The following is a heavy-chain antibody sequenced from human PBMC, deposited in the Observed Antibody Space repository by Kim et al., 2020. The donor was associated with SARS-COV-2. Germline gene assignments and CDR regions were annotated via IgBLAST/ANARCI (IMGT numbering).Heavy chain of an antibody. CDR1: GFTFSSNG. J-gene: IGHJ4*02. CDR3: ARDYSGSYDY. V-gene: IGHV3-7*03. D-gene: IGHD6-19*01. Sequence: GGSLRLSCAASGFTFSSNGMHWVRQAPGKGLEWVAHILQDGSEKYYVDSVKGRFTISRDNSKNSLYLQMNSLRPEDTAVYFCARDYSGSYDYWGQGTLVTVSS. CDR2: ILQDGSEK.